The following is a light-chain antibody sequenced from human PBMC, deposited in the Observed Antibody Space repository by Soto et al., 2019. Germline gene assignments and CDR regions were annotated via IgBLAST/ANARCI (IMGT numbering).Light chain of an antibody. CDR3: QQLNSYPVT. V-gene: IGKV1-9*01. Sequence: DIQLTQSPSFLSASVGDRVTITCRASQGLNSYFAWYQQKPGKAPKLLLYPTSTLQSVFPSRFSGSGSGAEFTLTITSLQPEDIATYYCQQLNSYPVTFGGGTNVEIK. J-gene: IGKJ4*01. CDR2: PTS. CDR1: QGLNSY.